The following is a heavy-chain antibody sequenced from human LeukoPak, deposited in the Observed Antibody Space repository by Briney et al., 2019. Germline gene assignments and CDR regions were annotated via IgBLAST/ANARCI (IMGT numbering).Heavy chain of an antibody. CDR2: ISYDGSNK. CDR1: GFTFSSYA. CDR3: ARDQTAIFACDAFDI. D-gene: IGHD3-3*01. Sequence: PGGSLRLSCAASGFTFSSYAMHWVRQAPGKGLEWVAVISYDGSNKYYADSVKGRFTISRDNSKNTLYLQMNSLRAEDTAVYYCARDQTAIFACDAFDIWGQGTMVTVSS. J-gene: IGHJ3*02. V-gene: IGHV3-30-3*01.